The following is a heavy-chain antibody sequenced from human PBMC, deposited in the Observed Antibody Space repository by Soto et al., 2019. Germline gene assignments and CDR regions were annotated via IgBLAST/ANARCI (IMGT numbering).Heavy chain of an antibody. Sequence: PGGSLRLSCAASGFTFITYAMHWVRQATGKGLEWVAVISYDGSNKYYADSVKGRFTISRDNSKNTLYLQMNSLRAEDTAVYYCARDXLDIVVVVAALGWYFDLWGRGTLVTVSS. D-gene: IGHD2-15*01. J-gene: IGHJ2*01. V-gene: IGHV3-30-3*01. CDR2: ISYDGSNK. CDR1: GFTFITYA. CDR3: ARDXLDIVVVVAALGWYFDL.